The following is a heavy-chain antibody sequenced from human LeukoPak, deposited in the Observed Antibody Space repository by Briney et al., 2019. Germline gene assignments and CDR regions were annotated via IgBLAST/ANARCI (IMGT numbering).Heavy chain of an antibody. CDR2: ISPNNGNT. Sequence: ASVKVSFKASGYIFFNYGINWVRQAPGQGLEWMGWISPNNGNTDFARNFQDRVTMTTDTSTSTVYMELRSLRSDDTAVYYCARGLPLVSRSWYPFDPWGQGTLVTVSS. CDR1: GYIFFNYG. CDR3: ARGLPLVSRSWYPFDP. V-gene: IGHV1-18*01. J-gene: IGHJ5*02. D-gene: IGHD6-13*01.